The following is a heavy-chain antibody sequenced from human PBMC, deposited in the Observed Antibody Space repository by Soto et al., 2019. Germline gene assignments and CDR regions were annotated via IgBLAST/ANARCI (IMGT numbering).Heavy chain of an antibody. D-gene: IGHD3-22*01. Sequence: GESLKISYKGSGYSFAGYWITWVRQKPGKGLEWMGRIDPSDSQTYYSPSFRGHVTISVTKSITTVFLQWSSLRASDTAMYYCARQIYDSDTGPNFQYYFDSWGQGTPVTVSS. CDR1: GYSFAGYW. CDR2: IDPSDSQT. J-gene: IGHJ4*02. CDR3: ARQIYDSDTGPNFQYYFDS. V-gene: IGHV5-10-1*01.